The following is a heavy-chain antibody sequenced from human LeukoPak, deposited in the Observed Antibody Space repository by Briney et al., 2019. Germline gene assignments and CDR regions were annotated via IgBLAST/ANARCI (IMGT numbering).Heavy chain of an antibody. Sequence: GASVKVSCKASGYTFTSYGISWVRQASGQGLEWMGWISAYNGDTNYAQKLQGRVTMTTDTSTSTAYMELRSLRSDDTAVYYCARVRIPGRYGMDVXXXGTXVTVXX. D-gene: IGHD2-21*01. CDR1: GYTFTSYG. CDR3: ARVRIPGRYGMDV. V-gene: IGHV1-18*01. J-gene: IGHJ6*01. CDR2: ISAYNGDT.